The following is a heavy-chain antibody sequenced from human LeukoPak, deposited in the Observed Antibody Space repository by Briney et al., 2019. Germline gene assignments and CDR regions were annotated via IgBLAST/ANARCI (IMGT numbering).Heavy chain of an antibody. D-gene: IGHD5-18*01. J-gene: IGHJ4*02. V-gene: IGHV3-21*01. CDR2: ISSSSSYI. Sequence: GGSLRLSCAASGFTFSSYSMNWVRQAPGKGLEWVSSISSSSSYIYYAESVKGQFTISRDNAKNSLYLQMNSLRAEDTAVYYCARGRGGYSYGPFDYWGQGTLVTVSS. CDR3: ARGRGGYSYGPFDY. CDR1: GFTFSSYS.